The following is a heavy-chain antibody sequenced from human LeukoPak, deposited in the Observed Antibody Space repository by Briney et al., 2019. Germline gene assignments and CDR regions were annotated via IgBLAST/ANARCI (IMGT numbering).Heavy chain of an antibody. Sequence: SQTLSLTCAISGDSVSSNSATWNWIRQSPSRGLEWLGKTKYRSKWYNDYAVSVKSRIAINPDTSKNQFSLQLNSVTAADTAVYYCARVRVVVAAKYYYYYGMDVWGKGTTVTVSS. J-gene: IGHJ6*04. CDR3: ARVRVVVAAKYYYYYGMDV. V-gene: IGHV6-1*01. D-gene: IGHD2-15*01. CDR2: TKYRSKWYN. CDR1: GDSVSSNSAT.